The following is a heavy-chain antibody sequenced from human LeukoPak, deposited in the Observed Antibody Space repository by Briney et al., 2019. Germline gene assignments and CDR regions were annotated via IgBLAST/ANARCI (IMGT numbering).Heavy chain of an antibody. CDR3: ARALRGKQQLNL. D-gene: IGHD6-13*01. CDR1: GGSISSSSYY. J-gene: IGHJ5*02. CDR2: IYYSGST. Sequence: SETLSLTCTVSGGSISSSSYYWGWIRQPPGKGLEWIGSIYYSGSTYYNPSLKSRVTISVDTSKNQFSLKLSSVTAADTAVYYCARALRGKQQLNLWGQGTLVTVSS. V-gene: IGHV4-39*07.